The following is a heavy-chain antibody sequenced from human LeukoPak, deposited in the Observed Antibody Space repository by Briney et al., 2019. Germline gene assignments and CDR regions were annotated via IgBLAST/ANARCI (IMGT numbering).Heavy chain of an antibody. CDR2: INHSGST. J-gene: IGHJ3*02. Sequence: PSETLSLTCTVYGGSFSNYYWSWIRQPPGRGLEWIGEINHSGSTNYNPSLKSRVTISVDTSKNQFSLKLSSVTAADTAVYYCARPSGSYSLDAFDIWGQGTMVTVSS. D-gene: IGHD1-26*01. V-gene: IGHV4-34*01. CDR3: ARPSGSYSLDAFDI. CDR1: GGSFSNYY.